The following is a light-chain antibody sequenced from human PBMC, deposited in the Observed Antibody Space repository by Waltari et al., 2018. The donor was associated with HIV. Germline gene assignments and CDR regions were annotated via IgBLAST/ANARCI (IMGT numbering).Light chain of an antibody. CDR2: SNN. Sequence: QSVLAQPPSVSGTPGQRVTISCSGTTSNIGTNVVHWYQQVPETAPKLLISSNNQRPAGVPDRFSGFKSGTSASLAINGLQSEDEADYYCATWDDTPTGHVLFGGGTKVTVL. CDR3: ATWDDTPTGHVL. V-gene: IGLV1-44*01. CDR1: TSNIGTNV. J-gene: IGLJ2*01.